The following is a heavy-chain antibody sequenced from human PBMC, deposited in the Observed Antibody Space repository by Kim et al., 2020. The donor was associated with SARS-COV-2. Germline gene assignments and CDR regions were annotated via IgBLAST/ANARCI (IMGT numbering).Heavy chain of an antibody. CDR2: ISYDGSNK. V-gene: IGHV3-30*18. J-gene: IGHJ4*01. D-gene: IGHD3-22*01. CDR1: GFTFSSYG. CDR3: AKDRRTYDSSDYYFDY. Sequence: GGSLRLSCAASGFTFSSYGMHWVRQAPGKGLEWVAVISYDGSNKYYADSVKGRFTISRDNSKNTLYLQMNSLRAEDTAVYYCAKDRRTYDSSDYYFDYWG.